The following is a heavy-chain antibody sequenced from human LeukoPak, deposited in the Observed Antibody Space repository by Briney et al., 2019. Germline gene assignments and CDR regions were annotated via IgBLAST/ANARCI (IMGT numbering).Heavy chain of an antibody. CDR3: ARLTTAAGPRFDY. Sequence: SETLSLTCTVSGGSISSYYWSWIRQPPGKGLEWIGYIYYSGSTNYNPSLKSRVTISVDTSKNQFSLKLSSVTAADTAVYYCARLTTAAGPRFDYWGQGTLVTVSS. J-gene: IGHJ4*02. D-gene: IGHD6-13*01. V-gene: IGHV4-59*01. CDR2: IYYSGST. CDR1: GGSISSYY.